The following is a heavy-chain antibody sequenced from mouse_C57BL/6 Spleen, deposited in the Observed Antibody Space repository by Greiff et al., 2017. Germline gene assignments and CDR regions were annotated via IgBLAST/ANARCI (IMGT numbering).Heavy chain of an antibody. J-gene: IGHJ3*01. CDR1: GYASSSYW. CDR2: IYPGVGDT. Sequence: QVQLQQSGAELVKPGAPVTISCKASGYASSSYWRNWVKQWPGKGLERIGQIYPGVGDTTNHGKFKGKATLTADKSTSTDYMQLSSLTSEDSAVYFCAVYGNYGFAYWGQGTLVTVSA. V-gene: IGHV1-80*01. D-gene: IGHD2-1*01. CDR3: AVYGNYGFAY.